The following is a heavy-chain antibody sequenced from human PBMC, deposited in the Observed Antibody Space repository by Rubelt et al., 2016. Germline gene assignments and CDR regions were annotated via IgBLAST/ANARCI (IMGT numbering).Heavy chain of an antibody. CDR1: GFTFSTYD. J-gene: IGHJ4*02. CDR3: ATEYSSSSSASQY. V-gene: IGHV3-23*01. Sequence: VQLLESGGGLVQPGGSLRLSCAASGFTFSTYDMTWVRQAPGKGLEWVSTIGRSGDSTYYADAVKGRVTISRDNSKNTMYLQMDSLKAEDTALYYCATEYSSSSSASQYWGQGTLATVST. D-gene: IGHD6-6*01. CDR2: IGRSGDST.